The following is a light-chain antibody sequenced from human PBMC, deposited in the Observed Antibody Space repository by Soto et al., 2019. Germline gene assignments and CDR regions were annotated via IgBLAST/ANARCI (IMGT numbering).Light chain of an antibody. CDR2: AAS. CDR1: LGISTY. J-gene: IGKJ3*01. Sequence: DIQLTQSPSFLSASVGDRVTITCRASLGISTYLAWYQQKPGKAPNLLIYAASTLQSGVPSRFSGSGSGTEFTLTSSSLQPEDSASYYCQQVNTYTFVPGTKVDIK. V-gene: IGKV1-9*01. CDR3: QQVNTYT.